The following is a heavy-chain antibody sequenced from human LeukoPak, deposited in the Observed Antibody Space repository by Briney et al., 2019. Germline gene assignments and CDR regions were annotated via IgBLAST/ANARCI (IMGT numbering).Heavy chain of an antibody. D-gene: IGHD6-6*01. CDR1: EFTFNNYA. CDR3: ARGVSDGSSYYYYMDV. CDR2: IYTSGST. V-gene: IGHV4-4*07. J-gene: IGHJ6*03. Sequence: PGGSLRLSCAASEFTFNNYAVSWIRQPAGKGLEWIGRIYTSGSTNYNPSLKSRVTISVDTSKNQFSLKLSSVTAADTAVYYCARGVSDGSSYYYYMDVWGKGTTVTVSS.